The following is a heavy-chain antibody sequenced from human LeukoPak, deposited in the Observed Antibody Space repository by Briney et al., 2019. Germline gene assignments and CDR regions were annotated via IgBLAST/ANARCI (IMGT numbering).Heavy chain of an antibody. CDR1: GFTFSSYW. J-gene: IGHJ3*02. Sequence: TGGSLRLSCAASGFTFSSYWLHWVRQAPGKGLVWVSRINSDGSSTSYADSVRGRFTISRDNAKNTLYLQMNSPRAEDTAVYYCAVIVATMGTDDAFDIWGQGTMVTVSS. CDR2: INSDGSST. D-gene: IGHD5-12*01. V-gene: IGHV3-74*01. CDR3: AVIVATMGTDDAFDI.